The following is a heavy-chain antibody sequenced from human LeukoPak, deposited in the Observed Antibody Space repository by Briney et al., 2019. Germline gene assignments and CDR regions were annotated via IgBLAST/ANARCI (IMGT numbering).Heavy chain of an antibody. CDR3: VFRVGVVVVAANDAFDI. Sequence: GGSLRLSCAASGFTFSSYAMSWVRQAPGKGLEWVSAISGSGGSTYYADSVKGRFTISRDNSKNTLYLQMNSLRAEDTAVYYCVFRVGVVVVAANDAFDIWGQGTMVTVSS. V-gene: IGHV3-23*01. D-gene: IGHD2-15*01. J-gene: IGHJ3*02. CDR1: GFTFSSYA. CDR2: ISGSGGST.